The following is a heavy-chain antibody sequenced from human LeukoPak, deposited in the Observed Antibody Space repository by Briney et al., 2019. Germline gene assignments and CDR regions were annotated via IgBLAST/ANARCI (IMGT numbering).Heavy chain of an antibody. D-gene: IGHD3-22*01. CDR2: ISSSGSTI. Sequence: GSLRLSCAASGFTFSSYEMNWVRQAPGKGLEWVSYISSSGSTIYYADSVKGRFTISKDNAKNSLYLQMNSLRAEDTAVYYCARVGIVVVSDYWGQGTLVTVSS. CDR3: ARVGIVVVSDY. CDR1: GFTFSSYE. J-gene: IGHJ4*02. V-gene: IGHV3-48*03.